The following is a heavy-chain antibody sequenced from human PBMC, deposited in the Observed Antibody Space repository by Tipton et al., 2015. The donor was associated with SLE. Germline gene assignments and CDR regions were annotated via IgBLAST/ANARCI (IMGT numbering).Heavy chain of an antibody. J-gene: IGHJ3*02. V-gene: IGHV4-61*02. CDR2: SYTSGST. CDR1: GGSISSGSYY. D-gene: IGHD4-23*01. CDR3: ARECVGGAFDI. Sequence: TLSLTCTVSGGSISSGSYYWSWIRQPAGKGLEWIGRSYTSGSTNYTPSLKSRVTISVDTSKNQFSLKLSSVTAADTAVYYCARECVGGAFDIWGQGTMVTVSS.